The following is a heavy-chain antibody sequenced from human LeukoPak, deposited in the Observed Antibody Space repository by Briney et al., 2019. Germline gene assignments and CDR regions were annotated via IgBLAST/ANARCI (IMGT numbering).Heavy chain of an antibody. CDR1: GGSISSSSYY. J-gene: IGHJ4*02. CDR3: ARHSSWYGNSDY. CDR2: IYYSGST. V-gene: IGHV4-39*01. D-gene: IGHD6-13*01. Sequence: SETLSLTCTVSGGSISSSSYYWGWIRQPPGKGLEWIGRIYYSGSTYYNPSLKSRVTISVDTSKNQFSLKLSSVTAADTAVYYCARHSSWYGNSDYWGQGTLVTVSS.